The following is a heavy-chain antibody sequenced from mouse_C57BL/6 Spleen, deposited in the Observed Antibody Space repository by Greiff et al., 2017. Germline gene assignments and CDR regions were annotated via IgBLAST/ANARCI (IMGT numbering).Heavy chain of an antibody. J-gene: IGHJ3*01. Sequence: QVQLQQSGPELVKPGASVKISCKASGYSFTSYYIHWVKQRPGQGLEWIGWIYPGSGSTKYNEKFKGKATLTADTSYSTAYMQLSSLTCEDSAVYYGARYGNGNPFAYWGQGTLVTVSA. D-gene: IGHD2-1*01. CDR3: ARYGNGNPFAY. V-gene: IGHV1-66*01. CDR1: GYSFTSYY. CDR2: IYPGSGST.